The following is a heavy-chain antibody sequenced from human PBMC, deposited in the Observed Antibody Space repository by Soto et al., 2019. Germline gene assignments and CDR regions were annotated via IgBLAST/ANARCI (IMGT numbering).Heavy chain of an antibody. CDR2: IYYSGST. CDR1: GGSISSSSYY. CDR3: ARHSPPHDFWSYYGMDV. V-gene: IGHV4-39*01. Sequence: SETLSLTCTVSGGSISSSSYYWGWIRQPPGKGLEWIGSIYYSGSTYYNPSLKSRVTISVDTSKNQFSLKLSSVTAADTAVYYCARHSPPHDFWSYYGMDVWGQGTTVTVSS. D-gene: IGHD3-3*01. J-gene: IGHJ6*02.